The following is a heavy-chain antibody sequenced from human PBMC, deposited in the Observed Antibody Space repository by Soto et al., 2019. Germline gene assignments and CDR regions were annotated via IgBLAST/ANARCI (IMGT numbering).Heavy chain of an antibody. V-gene: IGHV3-7*03. D-gene: IGHD3-16*01. Sequence: PGGSLRLSCAASGFSFGTYWMTWVRQAPGEGLEWVANINPDGTEKYYVDSVKGRFTISRDNAKNSLYLQITSLTAEDTAVYYCTQGGHVDYCGQGTLVTVSS. J-gene: IGHJ4*02. CDR1: GFSFGTYW. CDR3: TQGGHVDY. CDR2: INPDGTEK.